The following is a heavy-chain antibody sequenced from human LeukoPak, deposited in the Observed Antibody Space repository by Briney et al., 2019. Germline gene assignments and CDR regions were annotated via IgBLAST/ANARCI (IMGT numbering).Heavy chain of an antibody. CDR1: GYSFRSFA. V-gene: IGHV3-23*01. CDR3: ARTIAQYTTTWLDYYYGLDV. Sequence: GGSLRLSCTASGYSFRSFAMSWVRQAPGQGLEWVSSISGGGEDTYYADSVKGRFTISRDNSETTLYLQMNSLGADDTALYYCARTIAQYTTTWLDYYYGLDVWGQGTTVTVSS. CDR2: ISGGGEDT. D-gene: IGHD6-13*01. J-gene: IGHJ6*02.